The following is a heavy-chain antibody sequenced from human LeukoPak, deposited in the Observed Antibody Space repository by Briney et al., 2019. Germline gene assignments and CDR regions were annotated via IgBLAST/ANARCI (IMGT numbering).Heavy chain of an antibody. V-gene: IGHV3-21*01. CDR1: GFTFSSYS. CDR2: ISSSSSYI. D-gene: IGHD3-9*01. Sequence: PGGSLRLSCAASGFTFSSYSMNWVRQAPGEGLEWVSSISSSSSYIYYADSVKGRFTISRDNAKDSLYLQMNSLRAEDTAVYYCARDLYYDILTGPKGMDVWGLGTTVTVSS. CDR3: ARDLYYDILTGPKGMDV. J-gene: IGHJ6*02.